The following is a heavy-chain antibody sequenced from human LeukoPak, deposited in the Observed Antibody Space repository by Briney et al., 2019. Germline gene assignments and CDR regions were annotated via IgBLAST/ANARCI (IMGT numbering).Heavy chain of an antibody. D-gene: IGHD3-3*01. CDR3: SREAGRILIFGVFPHGAFDI. Sequence: SVKVSCKASGGTVSSYAISWVRQATGQGLEWMGGIIPIFGTANYAQKFQGRVTITTDECTSTAYMELISLRSEDAAVYDWSREAGRILIFGVFPHGAFDIWGQGKMVTVSS. V-gene: IGHV1-69*05. J-gene: IGHJ3*02. CDR2: IIPIFGTA. CDR1: GGTVSSYA.